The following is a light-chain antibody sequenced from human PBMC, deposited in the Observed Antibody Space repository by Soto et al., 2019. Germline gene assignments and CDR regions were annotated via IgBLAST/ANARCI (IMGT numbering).Light chain of an antibody. J-gene: IGKJ1*01. V-gene: IGKV3-20*01. Sequence: EIVLTQSAGTVSLSPGERATVSCRASQRVSSSYLAWYQQRPGQAPRLLIYGASSRATGIPDRFSGSGSATDFTLTISRLDPEDFAVYYCQQYVSSPWTFGQGTKVDIK. CDR1: QRVSSSY. CDR2: GAS. CDR3: QQYVSSPWT.